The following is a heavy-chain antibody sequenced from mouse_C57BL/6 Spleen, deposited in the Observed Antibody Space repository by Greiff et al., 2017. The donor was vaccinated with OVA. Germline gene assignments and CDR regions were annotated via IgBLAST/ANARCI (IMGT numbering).Heavy chain of an antibody. V-gene: IGHV1-63*01. Sequence: QVQLQQSGAELVRPGTSVKMSCKASGYTFTNYWIGWAKQRPGHGLEWIGDIYPGGGYTNYNEKFKGKATLTADKSSSTAYMQFSSLTSEDSAIYYCARRYTYGSSYFDYWGQGTTLTVSS. CDR1: GYTFTNYW. J-gene: IGHJ2*01. CDR3: ARRYTYGSSYFDY. CDR2: IYPGGGYT. D-gene: IGHD1-1*01.